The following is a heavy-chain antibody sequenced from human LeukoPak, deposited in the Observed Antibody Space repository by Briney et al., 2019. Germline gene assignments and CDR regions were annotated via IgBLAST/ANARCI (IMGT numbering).Heavy chain of an antibody. CDR3: AGGGSSSHFIY. D-gene: IGHD6-6*01. V-gene: IGHV4-4*09. CDR1: GGSISSYY. Sequence: SETLSLTCTVSGGSISSYYWSWIRQPPGKGLEWIGYIYTSGSTNYNPSLKSRVTISVETSKNQFSLKLSSVSAADTAVYYCAGGGSSSHFIYWGQGTLVTVSS. CDR2: IYTSGST. J-gene: IGHJ4*02.